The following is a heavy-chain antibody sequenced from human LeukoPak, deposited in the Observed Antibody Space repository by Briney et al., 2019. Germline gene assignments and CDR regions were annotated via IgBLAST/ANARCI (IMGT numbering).Heavy chain of an antibody. CDR1: GGSLSSSSYY. D-gene: IGHD2-2*01. J-gene: IGHJ4*02. CDR2: IYYSGST. CDR3: ARDAMATSCFDY. V-gene: IGHV4-39*07. Sequence: KPSEPLSLTCTVSGGSLSSSSYYWGWIRQPPGKGLEWIGSIYYSGSTYYNPSLKSRVTISVDTSKNQFSLKLSAVTAADTAVYYCARDAMATSCFDYWGQGTLVTVSS.